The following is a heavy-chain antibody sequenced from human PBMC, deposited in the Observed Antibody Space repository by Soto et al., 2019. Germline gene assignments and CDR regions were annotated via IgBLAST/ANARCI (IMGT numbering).Heavy chain of an antibody. Sequence: ASVKVSCKGSGYTFTSYYMHWVRQAPGQGLEWMGIINPSGGSTSYAQKFQGRVTMTRDTSTSTVYMELSSLRSEDTAVYYCAKPFGNYDHAFDIWGQGTMVTVSS. J-gene: IGHJ3*02. CDR1: GYTFTSYY. V-gene: IGHV1-46*01. CDR3: AKPFGNYDHAFDI. CDR2: INPSGGST. D-gene: IGHD1-7*01.